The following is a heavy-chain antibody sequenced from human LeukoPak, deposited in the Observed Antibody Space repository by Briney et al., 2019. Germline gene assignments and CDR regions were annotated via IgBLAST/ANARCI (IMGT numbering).Heavy chain of an antibody. D-gene: IGHD2-2*02. CDR3: ARDRSSTSCYTWGFDP. CDR1: GYTFTSYG. J-gene: IGHJ5*02. Sequence: ASVKVSCKASGYTFTSYGISWVRQAPGQGLEWMGWISAYNGNTNYAQKLQGRVTMTTDTSTSTAYMELRSLRSDDTAVYYCARDRSSTSCYTWGFDPWGQGTLVTVSS. V-gene: IGHV1-18*01. CDR2: ISAYNGNT.